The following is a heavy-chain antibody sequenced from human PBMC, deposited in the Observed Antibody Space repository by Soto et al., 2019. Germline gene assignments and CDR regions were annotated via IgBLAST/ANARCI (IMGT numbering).Heavy chain of an antibody. CDR2: INHSGST. D-gene: IGHD2-2*01. CDR1: GGSFSGYY. CDR3: ARFCSSTSCYGGFDY. Sequence: SETLSLTCAVYGGSFSGYYWSWIRQPPGKGLEWIGEINHSGSTNYNPSLKSRVTISVDTSKNQFSLKLSSVTAADTAVYYCARFCSSTSCYGGFDYWGQGTLVT. J-gene: IGHJ4*02. V-gene: IGHV4-34*01.